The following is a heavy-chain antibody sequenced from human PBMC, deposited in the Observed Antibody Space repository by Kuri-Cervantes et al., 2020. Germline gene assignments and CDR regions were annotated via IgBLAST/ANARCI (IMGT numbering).Heavy chain of an antibody. CDR1: AGSVSNGGHY. V-gene: IGHV4-61*08. J-gene: IGHJ5*02. CDR3: ARSHHDFWRFDP. D-gene: IGHD3-3*01. CDR2: MYYSGST. Sequence: SETLSLTCSVSAGSVSNGGHYWSWIRQPPGKGLEWIGYMYYSGSTSYNPSLKSRVTISVDTSKNQFSLKLNSVTAADTAVYYCARSHHDFWRFDPWGQGTLVTVSS.